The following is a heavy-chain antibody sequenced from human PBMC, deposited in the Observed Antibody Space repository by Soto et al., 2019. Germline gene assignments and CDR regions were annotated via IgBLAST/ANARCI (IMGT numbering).Heavy chain of an antibody. CDR2: IKSKTEGGTT. CDR3: TTGAYFSPNYDFRCMDV. D-gene: IGHD3-3*01. V-gene: IGHV3-15*01. CDR1: GITVTNAW. Sequence: GGSLRLSCATSGITVTNAWMSWVRQAPGKGLECIGRIKSKTEGGTTEYAAPVKGRFTISRDDSSNTLYLQMNSLKTEDTAVYYCTTGAYFSPNYDFRCMDVWGQGTTVTVSS. J-gene: IGHJ6*02.